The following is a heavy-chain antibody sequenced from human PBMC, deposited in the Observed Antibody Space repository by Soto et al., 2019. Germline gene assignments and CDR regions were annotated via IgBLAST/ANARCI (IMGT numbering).Heavy chain of an antibody. V-gene: IGHV1-2*02. CDR2: INPKSGGT. J-gene: IGHJ6*02. Sequence: ASGKVSCKASGYTFPDYYIHWVRQAPGQGLEWMAWINPKSGGTKYAQRFQGRVTMTRVTSISTAYMELSSLRSDDTALYYCAKDPNVVVVPAATGGMDVWGQGTTVTVSS. CDR3: AKDPNVVVVPAATGGMDV. D-gene: IGHD2-2*01. CDR1: GYTFPDYY.